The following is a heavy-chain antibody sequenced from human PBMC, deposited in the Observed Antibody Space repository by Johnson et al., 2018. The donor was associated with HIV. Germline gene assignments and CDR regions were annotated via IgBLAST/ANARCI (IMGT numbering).Heavy chain of an antibody. CDR1: GFTFSDYY. D-gene: IGHD4-17*01. CDR3: ARRTVTALFDI. V-gene: IGHV3-11*04. J-gene: IGHJ3*02. Sequence: QEQLVESGGGLVKPGGSLRLSCAASGFTFSDYYMTWIRQAPGKGLEWLSFISSSGDIIRYADSVKGRFTISRDNAKNSLILQMNSLRDEDTAVYYCARRTVTALFDIWGQGTLVTVSS. CDR2: ISSSGDII.